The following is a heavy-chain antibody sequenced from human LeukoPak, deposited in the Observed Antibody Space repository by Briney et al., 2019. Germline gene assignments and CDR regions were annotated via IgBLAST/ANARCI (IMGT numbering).Heavy chain of an antibody. J-gene: IGHJ5*02. D-gene: IGHD2-21*02. CDR3: TVTGIDP. V-gene: IGHV1-2*02. CDR2: IYPNSGGT. Sequence: ASVKVSCKPSGYTFTAYYIHWVRQAPGQGREWMGWIYPNSGGTNYPQKSQRRETITKRTSISTTYMELSGLTSDDTAVYYCTVTGIDPWGQGTLVTVSS. CDR1: GYTFTAYY.